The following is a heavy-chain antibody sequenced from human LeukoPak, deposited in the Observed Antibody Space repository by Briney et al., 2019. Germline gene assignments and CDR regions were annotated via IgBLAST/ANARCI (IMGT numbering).Heavy chain of an antibody. CDR3: ASPGYDILTPLDY. V-gene: IGHV3-48*02. CDR1: GFAFNTYS. D-gene: IGHD3-9*01. J-gene: IGHJ4*02. Sequence: PGGSLRLSCAASGFAFNTYSMNWVRQAPGKGLEWLSYISSSSSPIYYADSVKGRFTISRDNAKNSLYLQMNSLRDEDTAVYYCASPGYDILTPLDYWGQGTLVTVSS. CDR2: ISSSSSPI.